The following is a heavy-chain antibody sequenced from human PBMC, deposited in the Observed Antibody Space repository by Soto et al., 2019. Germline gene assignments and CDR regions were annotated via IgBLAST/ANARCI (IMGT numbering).Heavy chain of an antibody. CDR2: IYRDGHI. V-gene: IGHV3-53*01. J-gene: IGHJ6*02. CDR1: GFTVISNY. D-gene: IGHD3-10*01. Sequence: EVQLVESGGGLIQPGGSLRLSCAASGFTVISNYMTWVRRAPGKGLEWVSVIYRDGHIYYSDSVKGRFTTSSDNSQSTLYLQMNNLRAEDTAVYYCARDSGMIWGNYGMDVWGRGTTVTVSS. CDR3: ARDSGMIWGNYGMDV.